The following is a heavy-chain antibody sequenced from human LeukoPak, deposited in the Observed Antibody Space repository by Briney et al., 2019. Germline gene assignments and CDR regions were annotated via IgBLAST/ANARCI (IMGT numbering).Heavy chain of an antibody. D-gene: IGHD3-10*01. J-gene: IGHJ6*03. CDR3: ASEYYLYYYYMDV. CDR2: IYTSGST. Sequence: PSQTLSLTCTVSGGSISSGSYYWSWIRQPAGKGLEWIGRIYTSGSTNYNPSLKSRVTISVDTSKNQFSLKLSSVTAADTAVYYCASEYYLYYYYMDVWGKGTTVTVSS. V-gene: IGHV4-61*02. CDR1: GGSISSGSYY.